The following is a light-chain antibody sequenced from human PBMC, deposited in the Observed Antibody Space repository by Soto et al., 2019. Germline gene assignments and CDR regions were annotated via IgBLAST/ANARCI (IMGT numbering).Light chain of an antibody. Sequence: IVLTQSPGTLSLSPWERATLSCRASQSVSSSYLAWYQQKPGQAPRLLIYGASSRATGIPDRFSGSGSGTGFTLTISRLEPEDFAVYYCQQYGSSRTFGQGTRLEIK. V-gene: IGKV3-20*01. CDR1: QSVSSSY. CDR3: QQYGSSRT. J-gene: IGKJ5*01. CDR2: GAS.